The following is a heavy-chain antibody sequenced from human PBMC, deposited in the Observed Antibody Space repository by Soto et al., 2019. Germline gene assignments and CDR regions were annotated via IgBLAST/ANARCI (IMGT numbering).Heavy chain of an antibody. CDR2: IYFSGST. CDR1: GASINSGGYY. D-gene: IGHD1-26*01. CDR3: ASGKAWEVLLAY. J-gene: IGHJ4*02. V-gene: IGHV4-31*03. Sequence: QVQLQESGPGLVKPSQTLSPTCTVSGASINSGGYYWSWIRQVPGKGLEWIGYIYFSGSTYYNPSLESRVTISRDTSQNQFSLQLRSVTAADTAVYYCASGKAWEVLLAYWGQGTLATVSS.